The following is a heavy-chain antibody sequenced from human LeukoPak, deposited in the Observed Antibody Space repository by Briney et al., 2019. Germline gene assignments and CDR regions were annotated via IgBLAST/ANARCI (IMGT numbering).Heavy chain of an antibody. CDR2: INQDGSEK. D-gene: IGHD3-3*01. J-gene: IGHJ4*02. CDR1: GFTFSSYW. V-gene: IGHV3-7*01. Sequence: GGSLRLSCAASGFTFSSYWMSWVRQAPGKGLEWVANINQDGSEKYYVDSVKGRFTISRDNAKNSLYLQMNSLRAEDTAVYYCASSGYYREPFDYWGQGTLVTVSS. CDR3: ASSGYYREPFDY.